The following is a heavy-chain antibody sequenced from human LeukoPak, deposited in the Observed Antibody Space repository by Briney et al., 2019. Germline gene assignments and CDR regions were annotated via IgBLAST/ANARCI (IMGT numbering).Heavy chain of an antibody. V-gene: IGHV3-66*01. D-gene: IGHD2-15*01. CDR1: GFTFISYS. CDR2: IYSGGST. CDR3: ARDGYCSGGSCYRAYYFDY. J-gene: IGHJ4*02. Sequence: PGGSLRLSCAASGFTFISYSMNWVRQAPGKGLEWVSVIYSGGSTYYVDSVKGRFTISRDNSKNTLYLQMNSLRAEDTAVYYCARDGYCSGGSCYRAYYFDYWGQGTLVTVSS.